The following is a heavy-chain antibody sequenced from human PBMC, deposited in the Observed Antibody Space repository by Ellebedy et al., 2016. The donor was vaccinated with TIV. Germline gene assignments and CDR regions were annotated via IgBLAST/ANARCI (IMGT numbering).Heavy chain of an antibody. Sequence: AASVKVSCKASGYTFTSYGISWVRQATGQGLEWMGWISAYNGNTNYAQKLQGRVTMTTDTSTSTAYMELRSRRSDDTAVYYCARARMGQNNGSGSYDYWGQGTLVTVSS. V-gene: IGHV1-18*01. CDR1: GYTFTSYG. CDR3: ARARMGQNNGSGSYDY. D-gene: IGHD3-10*01. CDR2: ISAYNGNT. J-gene: IGHJ4*02.